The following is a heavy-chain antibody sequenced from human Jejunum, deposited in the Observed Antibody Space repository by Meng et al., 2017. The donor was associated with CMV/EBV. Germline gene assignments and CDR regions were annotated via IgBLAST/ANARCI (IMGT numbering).Heavy chain of an antibody. CDR2: IYSGGST. Sequence: GFTVSGSYMNWVRQAPEKGLEWVSIIYSGGSTYYADSVKGRFTISRDTSKNTLYLHMNSLRADDTAIYYCARDFWQQGYYYGMDVWGQGTTVTVSS. CDR3: ARDFWQQGYYYGMDV. V-gene: IGHV3-53*01. D-gene: IGHD3-3*01. J-gene: IGHJ6*02. CDR1: GFTVSGSY.